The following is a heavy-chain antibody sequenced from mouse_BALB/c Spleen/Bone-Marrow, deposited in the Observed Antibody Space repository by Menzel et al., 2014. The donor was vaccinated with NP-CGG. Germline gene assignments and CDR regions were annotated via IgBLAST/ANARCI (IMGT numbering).Heavy chain of an antibody. CDR3: ARGYDYSSWFAY. CDR2: VNVNGDRT. V-gene: IGHV5-6-3*01. Sequence: EVKLVESGGGLVQPGGSLKFSCAASGFTFSNYGMSWVRQTPDKRLEMIATVNVNGDRTYHPDSVKGRFTISRDNAKNTLSLQMSSLKSEDTAMYYCARGYDYSSWFAYWGQGTLVTVSA. J-gene: IGHJ3*01. D-gene: IGHD2-4*01. CDR1: GFTFSNYG.